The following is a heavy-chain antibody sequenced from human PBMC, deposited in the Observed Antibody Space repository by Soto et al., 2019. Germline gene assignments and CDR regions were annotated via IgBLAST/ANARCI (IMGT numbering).Heavy chain of an antibody. D-gene: IGHD4-17*01. CDR2: IYYSVST. CDR1: GGSISSYY. J-gene: IGHJ4*02. CDR3: ARRHGDYETFDY. Sequence: SETLSLTCTVSGGSISSYYWSWIRQPPGKGLEWIGYIYYSVSTNYNPSLKSRVTISVDTSKNQFSLKLSSVTAADTAVYYCARRHGDYETFDYWGQGTLVTVSS. V-gene: IGHV4-59*01.